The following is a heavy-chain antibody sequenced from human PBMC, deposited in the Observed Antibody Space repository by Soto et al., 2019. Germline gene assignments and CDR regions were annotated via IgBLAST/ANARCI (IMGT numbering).Heavy chain of an antibody. CDR1: GFIFDDFS. V-gene: IGHV3-43*01. CDR3: AKECGDASWAAYDS. CDR2: IGRDGINT. Sequence: EVQLVESGGVVVQPGGSLRLSCDASGFIFDDFSMHWVRQAPGKGLEWVSLIGRDGINTYYADSVKGRFTISRDNSKNSLYLQMNSLTTEDTALYYGAKECGDASWAAYDSWGQGTLVTVSS. J-gene: IGHJ4*02. D-gene: IGHD2-2*01.